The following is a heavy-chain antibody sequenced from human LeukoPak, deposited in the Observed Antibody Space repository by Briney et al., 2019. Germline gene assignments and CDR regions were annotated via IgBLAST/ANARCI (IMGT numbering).Heavy chain of an antibody. J-gene: IGHJ4*02. CDR2: ISSSRSAI. Sequence: GGSPRLSCAASGFNFSGYSMNWVRQAPGKGLEWVSSISSSRSAIYYADSVKGRFTISRDNAKNSLYLQLNILRDEDTAVYYCARDLSQYYYDSSGPFFDSWGQGTLVTVSS. V-gene: IGHV3-48*02. CDR1: GFNFSGYS. CDR3: ARDLSQYYYDSSGPFFDS. D-gene: IGHD3-22*01.